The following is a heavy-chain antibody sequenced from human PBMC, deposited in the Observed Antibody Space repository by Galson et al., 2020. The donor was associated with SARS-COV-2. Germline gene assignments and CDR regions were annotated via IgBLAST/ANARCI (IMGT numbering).Heavy chain of an antibody. D-gene: IGHD2-15*01. V-gene: IGHV3-15*01. CDR2: MRSETDGGTI. CDR1: GLTFSDAW. J-gene: IGHJ6*02. Sequence: GGSLRLSCAASGLTFSDAWMTWVRQAPGKGLEWVGRMRSETDGGTIEYAAPIKGRFIISRDDSKKTLYLQMNSLKTEDTAVYYCTRCSWKYYYYGMDVWGQGTTVTVSS. CDR3: TRCSWKYYYYGMDV.